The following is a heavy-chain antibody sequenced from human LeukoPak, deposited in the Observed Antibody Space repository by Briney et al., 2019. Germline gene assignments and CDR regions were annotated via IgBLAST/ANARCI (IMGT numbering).Heavy chain of an antibody. D-gene: IGHD3-10*01. CDR1: GRPISCYY. Sequence: PSEPLSLTCSVSGRPISCYYWSWLRQPPGKGVEWVGYIYYSGSTNHNPSLKSRVNISVDTSRDHFYLKLSSVTAADRAVYYCARGYPVLYGSAGYYVDYWGQGTLVTVSS. CDR3: ARGYPVLYGSAGYYVDY. CDR2: IYYSGST. V-gene: IGHV4-59*01. J-gene: IGHJ4*02.